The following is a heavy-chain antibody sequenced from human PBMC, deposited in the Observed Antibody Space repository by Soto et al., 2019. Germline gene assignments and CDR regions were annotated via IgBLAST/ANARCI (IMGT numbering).Heavy chain of an antibody. CDR2: IVSSGSHK. CDR1: GFTFSDCY. V-gene: IGHV3-21*01. J-gene: IGHJ6*02. CDR3: ASLGLTGNTAHYYYTMDV. Sequence: GGSLRLSCAASGFTFSDCYMSWVRQSPGKGLEWVSSIVSSGSHKYYADSVKGRFTISRDNAKNSLFLQMDSLTAEDTAVYFCASLGLTGNTAHYYYTMDVWGQGTTVTVSS. D-gene: IGHD1-20*01.